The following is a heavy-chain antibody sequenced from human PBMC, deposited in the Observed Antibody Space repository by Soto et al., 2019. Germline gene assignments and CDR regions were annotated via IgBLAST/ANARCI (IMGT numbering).Heavy chain of an antibody. V-gene: IGHV2-26*01. CDR3: ARRHLAVAVSPWFDP. CDR1: GLSITDSEMG. CDR2: IDSSGEK. Sequence: QVTLKESGPVLVKPPETLTLRCTVSGLSITDSEMGVSWIRQPPGQPLEWLAHIDSSGEKSYRTFLKSRLASSKDTSKTQIVLTMTNMDPADTATYYCARRHLAVAVSPWFDPWGQGIPVTVYS. J-gene: IGHJ5*02. D-gene: IGHD4-4*01.